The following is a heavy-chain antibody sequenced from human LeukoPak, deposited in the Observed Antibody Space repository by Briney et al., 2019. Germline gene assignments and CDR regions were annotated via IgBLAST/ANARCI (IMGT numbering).Heavy chain of an antibody. CDR1: GYTFTSYY. Sequence: GTSVKVSCKASGYTFTSYYMHWVRQAPGQGLEWMGIINPSGGSTSYAQKFQGRVTMTRDTSTSTVYMELSSLRSEDTAVYYCARGITIFGVVIYYFDYWGQGTLVTVSS. CDR3: ARGITIFGVVIYYFDY. V-gene: IGHV1-46*01. D-gene: IGHD3-3*01. CDR2: INPSGGST. J-gene: IGHJ4*02.